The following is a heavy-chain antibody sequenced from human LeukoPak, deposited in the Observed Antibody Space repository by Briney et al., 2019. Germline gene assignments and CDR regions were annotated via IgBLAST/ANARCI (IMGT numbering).Heavy chain of an antibody. J-gene: IGHJ3*02. V-gene: IGHV3-23*01. Sequence: GGSLRLSCAASGFTFSAYGVTWVRQAPGKGLEWVSSMGVSGDNVHYADSVKGWFAISRDNSKNTLYLQMNSLRAEDAAVYYCAKDPNGDYVGAFDTWGQGTMVIVSS. CDR2: MGVSGDNV. CDR1: GFTFSAYG. CDR3: AKDPNGDYVGAFDT. D-gene: IGHD4-17*01.